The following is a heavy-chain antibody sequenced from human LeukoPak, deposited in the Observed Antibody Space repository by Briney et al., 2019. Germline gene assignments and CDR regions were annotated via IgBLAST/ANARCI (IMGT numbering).Heavy chain of an antibody. Sequence: TGGSLRLSCAASGFTFSSYSMNWVRQAPGKGLEWVSYISSSSSTIYYADSVKGRFTISRDNAKNSLYLQMNSLRAEDTAVYYCAKDRRSGSYYAEYFQHWGQGTLVTVSS. V-gene: IGHV3-48*01. J-gene: IGHJ1*01. CDR2: ISSSSSTI. D-gene: IGHD1-26*01. CDR3: AKDRRSGSYYAEYFQH. CDR1: GFTFSSYS.